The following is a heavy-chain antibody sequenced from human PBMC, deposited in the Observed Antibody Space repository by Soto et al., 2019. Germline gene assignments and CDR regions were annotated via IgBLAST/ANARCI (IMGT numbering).Heavy chain of an antibody. J-gene: IGHJ6*02. V-gene: IGHV5-10-1*01. D-gene: IGHD2-2*01. CDR1: GYSFTSYW. CDR3: ARRCSSTSCSQPRDYYSYGMDF. Sequence: GESLKISCKGSGYSFTSYWISWVRQMPGKGLEWMGRIDPSDSYTNYSPSFQGHVTISADKSISTAYLQWSSLKASDTAMYYCARRCSSTSCSQPRDYYSYGMDFWGQGTMVTVSS. CDR2: IDPSDSYT.